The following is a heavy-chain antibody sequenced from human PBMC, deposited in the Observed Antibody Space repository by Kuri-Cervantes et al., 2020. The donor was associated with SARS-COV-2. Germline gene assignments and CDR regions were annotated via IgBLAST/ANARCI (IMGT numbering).Heavy chain of an antibody. CDR1: GFTFSSYS. CDR2: ISSNGGST. J-gene: IGHJ4*02. D-gene: IGHD5-12*01. CDR3: VKEKGLPGVDY. Sequence: GESLKISCAASGFTFSSYSMNWVRQAPGKGLEYVSAISSNGGSTYYADSVKGRFTISRDNSKNTLYLQMSSLRAEDTAVYYCVKEKGLPGVDYWGQGTLVTVSS. V-gene: IGHV3-64D*08.